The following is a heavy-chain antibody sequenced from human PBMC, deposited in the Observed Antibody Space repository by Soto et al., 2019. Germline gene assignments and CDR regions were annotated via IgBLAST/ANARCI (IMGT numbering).Heavy chain of an antibody. J-gene: IGHJ5*02. D-gene: IGHD6-13*01. CDR2: IKQDGSEK. CDR3: ASHGSSCSTYNWLDP. CDR1: GFTLSSYW. V-gene: IGHV3-7*01. Sequence: GGTLRLSCAASGFTLSSYWMSWVRQAPGKGLEWVANIKQDGSEKYYVDSVKGRFTISRDNAKNSLYLQMNSLRAEDTAVYYCASHGSSCSTYNWLDPWYQGTLVTVSS.